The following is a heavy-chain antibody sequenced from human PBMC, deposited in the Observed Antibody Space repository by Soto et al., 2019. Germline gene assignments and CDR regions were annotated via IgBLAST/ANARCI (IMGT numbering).Heavy chain of an antibody. Sequence: QVQLQESGPGLVKPSQTLSLTCTVSGGSISSGDYYWSWIRQPPGNGLEWIGYIYYSGSTYYNPSLQSRVTISVDTSKNKFSLKLSSVTSEDTTVYYCASYYDGSGYYAYYFDYWGQGTLVTVSS. CDR3: ASYYDGSGYYAYYFDY. CDR1: GGSISSGDYY. D-gene: IGHD3-22*01. V-gene: IGHV4-30-4*01. J-gene: IGHJ4*02. CDR2: IYYSGST.